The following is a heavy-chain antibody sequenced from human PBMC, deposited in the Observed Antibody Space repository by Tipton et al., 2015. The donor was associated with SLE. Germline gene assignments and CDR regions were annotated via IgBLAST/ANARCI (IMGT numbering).Heavy chain of an antibody. CDR2: LYYSGNT. D-gene: IGHD4-11*01. CDR3: ARMDYSQFQLLYFES. V-gene: IGHV4-39*07. CDR1: GGSIRSSRHF. J-gene: IGHJ4*02. Sequence: TLSLTCTVSGGSIRSSRHFWGWIRQPPGKGLEWIGVLYYSGNTYYNPSLRSRVTMSLDTSKNQFSLKLRSLTAADSAMYFCARMDYSQFQLLYFESWGQGILVTVSS.